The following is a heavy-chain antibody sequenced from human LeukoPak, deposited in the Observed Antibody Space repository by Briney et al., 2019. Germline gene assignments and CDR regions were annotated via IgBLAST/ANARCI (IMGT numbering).Heavy chain of an antibody. V-gene: IGHV3-23*01. CDR2: ISGSGGTT. CDR3: AKDKDVDILTAYYY. CDR1: GFTFSNYA. D-gene: IGHD3-9*01. Sequence: GGSLRLSCAASGFTFSNYAMSWVRQAPGKGLEWVSSISGSGGTTYYADSVKGRFTISRDNSKNTLYLQMNSPRADDTAVYYCAKDKDVDILTAYYYWGQGTLVTVSS. J-gene: IGHJ4*02.